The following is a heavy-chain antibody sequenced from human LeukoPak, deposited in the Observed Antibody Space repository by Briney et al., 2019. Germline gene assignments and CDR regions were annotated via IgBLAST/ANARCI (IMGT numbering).Heavy chain of an antibody. D-gene: IGHD2-15*01. CDR2: ISYDGSNK. CDR3: ERKKTVFFSGSSCLGPTFDN. Sequence: GGSLRLSCAASGFILSDYNMHWVRQAPGKGLEWVAVISYDGSNKYYADSVKGRFTISRDNSKNTLYLQMNSLRAEDTAVYYCERKKTVFFSGSSCLGPTFDNGGKETLVTVSS. J-gene: IGHJ4*02. CDR1: GFILSDYN. V-gene: IGHV3-30*04.